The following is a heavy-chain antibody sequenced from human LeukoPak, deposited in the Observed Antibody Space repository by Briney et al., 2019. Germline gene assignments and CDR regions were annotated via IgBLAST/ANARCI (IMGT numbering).Heavy chain of an antibody. V-gene: IGHV4-38-2*02. Sequence: SETLSLTCTVSGYSISSTYYWGWIRQPPGKGLEWIGTIYHSGSTYYNPSFKSRVTISLDTSKNQFSLKLTSVTAADTAVYYCARVLHTYCSGGSCFPINWFDPWGQGTLVTVSS. CDR2: IYHSGST. D-gene: IGHD2-15*01. CDR1: GYSISSTYY. J-gene: IGHJ5*02. CDR3: ARVLHTYCSGGSCFPINWFDP.